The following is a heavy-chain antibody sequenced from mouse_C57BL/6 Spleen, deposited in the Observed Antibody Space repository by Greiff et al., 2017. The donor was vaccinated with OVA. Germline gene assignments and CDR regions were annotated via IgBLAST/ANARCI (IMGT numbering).Heavy chain of an antibody. V-gene: IGHV2-6-1*01. D-gene: IGHD1-1*01. J-gene: IGHJ3*01. Sequence: VQLQQSGPGLVAPSQSLSITCTVSGFSLTSYGVHWVRQPPGKGLEWLVVIWSDGSTTYNSALKSRLSISKDNSKSQVFLKMNSLQTDDTAMYYCARHGDYGSSYGFAYWGQGTLVSVSA. CDR3: ARHGDYGSSYGFAY. CDR2: IWSDGST. CDR1: GFSLTSYG.